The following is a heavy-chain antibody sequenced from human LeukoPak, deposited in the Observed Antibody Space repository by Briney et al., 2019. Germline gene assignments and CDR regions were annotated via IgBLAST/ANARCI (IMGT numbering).Heavy chain of an antibody. CDR3: AKVSANRYFQH. V-gene: IGHV3-21*04. CDR2: ITSSSTYI. J-gene: IGHJ1*01. Sequence: PGGSLRLSCAASGFTFSSYNMNWVRQAPGKGLEWVSSITSSSTYIYYADSVRGRFTISRDNAKNSLYLQMNSLRAEDTALYYCAKVSANRYFQHWGQGTLVTVSS. CDR1: GFTFSSYN.